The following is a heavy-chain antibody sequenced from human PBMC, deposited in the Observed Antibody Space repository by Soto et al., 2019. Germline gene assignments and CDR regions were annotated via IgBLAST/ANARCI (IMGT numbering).Heavy chain of an antibody. D-gene: IGHD1-26*01. CDR3: ARGVTAGVDY. J-gene: IGHJ4*02. V-gene: IGHV1-8*01. CDR2: MQPSSGRT. Sequence: QVQLVQSGAEVKKPGSSVKVSCKASGYSFTGLDINWVRQTTGQGLEWMGRMQPSSGRTGYAQKFQGRVTMTRDTSINTAYMELSSLTSDDTAFYYCARGVTAGVDYWGQGTLVTVSS. CDR1: GYSFTGLD.